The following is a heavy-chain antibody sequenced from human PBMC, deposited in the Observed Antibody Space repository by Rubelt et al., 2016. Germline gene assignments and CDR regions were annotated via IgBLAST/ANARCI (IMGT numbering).Heavy chain of an antibody. D-gene: IGHD3-16*02. CDR1: GYTLTKLS. J-gene: IGHJ4*02. V-gene: IGHV1-24*01. CDR2: FDTEDGET. CDR3: ATALDSYLQFDF. Sequence: QDQLVQSGAEVKKPGASVKVSCKVSGYTLTKLSMHWVRQAPGRGLEWMGGFDTEDGETIYAKKFQGRVTMTEDTSTDTAYSELSSLRSDDTAVYYCATALDSYLQFDFWGQGTLVTVSS.